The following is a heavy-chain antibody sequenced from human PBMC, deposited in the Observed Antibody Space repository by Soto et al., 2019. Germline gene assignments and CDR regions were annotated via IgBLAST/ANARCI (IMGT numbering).Heavy chain of an antibody. Sequence: PGGSLRLSCAAFGFTLDKYTMGWVRQAPGKGLEWVAESFSSGGTQYADSVKGRFTISRDNSRNVVFLQMNGLRVEDTALYYCARDREPDGIWTFDSWGQGALVTVSS. V-gene: IGHV3-53*01. D-gene: IGHD3-9*01. CDR3: ARDREPDGIWTFDS. CDR1: GFTLDKYT. J-gene: IGHJ4*02. CDR2: SFSSGGT.